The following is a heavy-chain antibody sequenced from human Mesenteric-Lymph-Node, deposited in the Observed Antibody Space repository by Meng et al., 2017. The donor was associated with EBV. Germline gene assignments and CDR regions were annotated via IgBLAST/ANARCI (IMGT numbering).Heavy chain of an antibody. J-gene: IGHJ5*02. CDR3: ARDSTGDSRRFDP. CDR1: GYTFTSYA. D-gene: IGHD3-22*01. CDR2: INVGNGDT. V-gene: IGHV1-3*01. Sequence: VLLVQFGAEGKMLGASVKGSCEASGYTFTSYAMHWVRQAPGQRLEWMGWINVGNGDTKYSQKFHGRVTITRDTSATTAYMELRSLTSEDTAVYYCARDSTGDSRRFDPWGQGTLVTVSS.